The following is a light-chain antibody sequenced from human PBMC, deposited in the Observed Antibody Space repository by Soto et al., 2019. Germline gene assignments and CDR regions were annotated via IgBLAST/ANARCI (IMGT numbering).Light chain of an antibody. CDR1: SSNIGSNT. J-gene: IGLJ2*01. CDR2: RNN. CDR3: AAWDDSLNGPGV. Sequence: QSVLTQPPSASGTPGQRVTSSCSGSSSNIGSNTVNWYQQLPGTAPKLLIYRNNQRPSGVPDRFSGSKSGTSASLAISGLQSEDEADYYCAAWDDSLNGPGVFGGGTKLTVL. V-gene: IGLV1-44*01.